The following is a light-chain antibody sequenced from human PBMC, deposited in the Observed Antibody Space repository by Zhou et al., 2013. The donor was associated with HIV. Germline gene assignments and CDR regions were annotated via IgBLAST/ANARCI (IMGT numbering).Light chain of an antibody. Sequence: DIQMTQFPSTLPASVGDRVTITCRASQNINYWLAWYQQKPGKAPKLLIYAASSLQSGVPSRFSGSGSGADFTLTINSLQPEDFATYFCQQSYSVPPTFGQGTKLEI. CDR2: AAS. J-gene: IGKJ2*01. CDR1: QNINYW. V-gene: IGKV1-39*01. CDR3: QQSYSVPPT.